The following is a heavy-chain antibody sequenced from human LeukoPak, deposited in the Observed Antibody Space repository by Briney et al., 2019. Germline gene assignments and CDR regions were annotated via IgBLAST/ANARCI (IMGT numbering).Heavy chain of an antibody. V-gene: IGHV4-59*01. J-gene: IGHJ4*02. Sequence: SETLSLTCTVSGGSISSYYWSWIRQPPGKGLEWIGYIYYSGSNNYNPSLKSRVTISVDTSKNQFSLKLSSVTAADTAVYYCARDSTAVGGYYFDYWGQGTLVTVSS. CDR3: ARDSTAVGGYYFDY. D-gene: IGHD4-23*01. CDR2: IYYSGSN. CDR1: GGSISSYY.